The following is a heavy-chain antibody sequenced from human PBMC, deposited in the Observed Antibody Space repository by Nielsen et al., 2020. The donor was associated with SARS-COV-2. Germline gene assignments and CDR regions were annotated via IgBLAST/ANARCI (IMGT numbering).Heavy chain of an antibody. Sequence: GESLKISCAASGFTFSSYWMHWVRQAPGKGLVWVSRINSDGSSTSYADSVKGRFTISRDNAKNTLYLQMNSLRAEDTAVYYCARATIFGVAGGVDPWGQGTLVTV. CDR2: INSDGSST. CDR1: GFTFSSYW. V-gene: IGHV3-74*01. CDR3: ARATIFGVAGGVDP. J-gene: IGHJ5*02. D-gene: IGHD3-3*01.